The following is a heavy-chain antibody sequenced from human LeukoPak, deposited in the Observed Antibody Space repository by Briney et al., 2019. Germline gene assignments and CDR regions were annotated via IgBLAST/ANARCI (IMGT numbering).Heavy chain of an antibody. CDR1: GGSISSGSYY. D-gene: IGHD3-9*01. V-gene: IGHV4-61*02. CDR2: IYTSGST. J-gene: IGHJ4*02. Sequence: SETLSLTCTVSGGSISSGSYYWSWIRQPAGKGLEWIGRIYTSGSTNYNPSLKSRVTISVDTSKNQFSLKLSSVTAADTAVYYCARGHYDILTGYYFFDYWGQGTLVTISS. CDR3: ARGHYDILTGYYFFDY.